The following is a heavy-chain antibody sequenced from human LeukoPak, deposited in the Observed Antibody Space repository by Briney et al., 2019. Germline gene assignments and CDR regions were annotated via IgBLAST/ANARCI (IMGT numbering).Heavy chain of an antibody. V-gene: IGHV4-59*01. J-gene: IGHJ6*02. CDR2: IYYSGST. D-gene: IGHD3-22*01. CDR1: GGSISSYY. CDR3: AGSPWYYDSSGYYYYGMDV. Sequence: SSETLSLTCTVSGGSISSYYWSWIRQPPGKGLEWIGYIYYSGSTNYNPSLKSRVTISVDTSKNQFSLKLSSVTAADTAVYYCAGSPWYYDSSGYYYYGMDVWGQGTTVTVSS.